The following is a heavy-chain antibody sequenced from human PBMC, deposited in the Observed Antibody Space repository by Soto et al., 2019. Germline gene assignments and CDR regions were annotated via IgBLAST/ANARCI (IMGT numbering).Heavy chain of an antibody. D-gene: IGHD1-20*01. J-gene: IGHJ6*02. CDR2: IWYDGSNK. CDR1: GFTFSSYG. Sequence: XESLLLSCAASGFTFSSYGMHWVRQAPGKGLEWVAVIWYDGSNKYYADSVKGRFTISRDNSKNTLYLQMNSLRAEDTAVYYCARNNWNYDYYGMDVWGQGTTVTVSS. CDR3: ARNNWNYDYYGMDV. V-gene: IGHV3-33*01.